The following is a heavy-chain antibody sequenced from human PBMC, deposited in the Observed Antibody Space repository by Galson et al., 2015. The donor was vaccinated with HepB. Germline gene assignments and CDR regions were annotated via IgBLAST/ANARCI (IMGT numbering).Heavy chain of an antibody. V-gene: IGHV3-23*01. Sequence: SLRLSCAASGFTFSTYAMTWVRQASGRGLEWVSSIDSGSNTFYVDFVRGRFTISRDNSRNTLYLQMNSLRAEDTAIYYCARDWPAPAVTRSDLDYWGRGTMVTVSS. CDR3: ARDWPAPAVTRSDLDY. D-gene: IGHD4-23*01. CDR1: GFTFSTYA. CDR2: IDSGSNT. J-gene: IGHJ4*02.